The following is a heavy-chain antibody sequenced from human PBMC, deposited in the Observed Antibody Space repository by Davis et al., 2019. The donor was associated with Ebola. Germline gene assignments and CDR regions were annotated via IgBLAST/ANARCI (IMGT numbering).Heavy chain of an antibody. Sequence: ASVTVSCKASGGTFSSYAINWVRQATGQGLEWMGWMNPNSGNTGYAQKFQGRVTMTRNTSISTAYMELRGLGSDDTAMYYCTRGSRVWDYWGHGTLVTVSS. V-gene: IGHV1-8*02. CDR1: GGTFSSYA. CDR2: MNPNSGNT. D-gene: IGHD3-16*01. J-gene: IGHJ4*01. CDR3: TRGSRVWDY.